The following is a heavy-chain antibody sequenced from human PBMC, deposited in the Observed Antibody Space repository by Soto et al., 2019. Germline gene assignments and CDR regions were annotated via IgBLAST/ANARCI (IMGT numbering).Heavy chain of an antibody. CDR1: GFTFSSYC. V-gene: IGHV3-7*04. J-gene: IGHJ4*02. D-gene: IGHD3-16*01. CDR2: IKQEGSEK. CDR3: TRDGGRAYDMAL. Sequence: GGSLRLSCAASGFTFSSYCMSWVRHAPGKGLEWVANIKQEGSEKYYVDSCKGRCTISGDNAKNSCYLQLNSLRDEDTAVYYCTRDGGRAYDMALWGQGTLVTVSS.